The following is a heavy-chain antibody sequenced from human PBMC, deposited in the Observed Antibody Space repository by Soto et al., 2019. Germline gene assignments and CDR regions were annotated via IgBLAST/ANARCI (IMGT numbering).Heavy chain of an antibody. CDR3: AKLSSPINDLAEPGPDY. CDR1: EFIFSSFA. D-gene: IGHD6-13*01. V-gene: IGHV3-23*01. J-gene: IGHJ4*02. Sequence: EAQLLESGGGLEQPGGSLRISCVVSEFIFSSFALSWVRLAPGRGLEWVAGVSRRGVNTYYADSVKGRFTISRENAKNTLYLQMNSLRAEDTAVYYCAKLSSPINDLAEPGPDYWGQGTLVTVSS. CDR2: VSRRGVNT.